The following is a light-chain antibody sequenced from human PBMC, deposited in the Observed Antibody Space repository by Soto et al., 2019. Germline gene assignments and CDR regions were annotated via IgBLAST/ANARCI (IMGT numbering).Light chain of an antibody. J-gene: IGKJ5*01. CDR2: GAS. CDR3: QHYGSSLSIT. V-gene: IGKV3-20*01. CDR1: QSVSSNY. Sequence: ESVLTQSPGSLSLSPGERATLSCRASQSVSSNYLAWYQHKPGQAPRLLIYGASSRATGIPDRFSGSGSGTVFTLTISRLEPEDFAVYYCQHYGSSLSITFGQGTRLETK.